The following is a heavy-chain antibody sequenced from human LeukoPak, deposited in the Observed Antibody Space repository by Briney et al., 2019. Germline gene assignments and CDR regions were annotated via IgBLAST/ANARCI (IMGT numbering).Heavy chain of an antibody. J-gene: IGHJ4*02. V-gene: IGHV3-30*04. D-gene: IGHD4-17*01. CDR2: ISYDGSNK. Sequence: GRSLRLSCAASGFTFSSYAMHWVRQAPGKGLEWVAVISYDGSNKYYADSVKGRFTTSRDNSKNTLYLQMNSLRAEDTAVYYCARDTLDDAVTTLDYWGQGTLVTVSS. CDR1: GFTFSSYA. CDR3: ARDTLDDAVTTLDY.